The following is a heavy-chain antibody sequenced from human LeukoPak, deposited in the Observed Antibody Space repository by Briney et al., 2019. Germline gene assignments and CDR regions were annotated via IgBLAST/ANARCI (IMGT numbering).Heavy chain of an antibody. CDR3: AKSTTMIRGPHYFDY. V-gene: IGHV3-23*01. J-gene: IGHJ4*02. CDR2: ISGSGGST. CDR1: GFTFSSYA. Sequence: TGGSLRLSCAASGFTFSSYAMSWVRQAPGKGLEWVSAISGSGGSTYYADSVKGRFTISRDNSKNTLYLQMNSLRAEDTAVYYCAKSTTMIRGPHYFDYWGQGTLVTVSS. D-gene: IGHD3-10*01.